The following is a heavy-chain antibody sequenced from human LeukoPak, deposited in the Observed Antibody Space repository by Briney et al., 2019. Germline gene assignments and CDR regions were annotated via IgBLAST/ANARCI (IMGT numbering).Heavy chain of an antibody. CDR2: ISSSSSTI. J-gene: IGHJ4*02. V-gene: IGHV3-48*04. CDR1: GFTFSSYS. CDR3: ASEVGATTWGFQLDY. Sequence: PGGSLRLSCAASGFTFSSYSMNWVRQAPGKGLEWVSYISSSSSTIYYADSVKGRFTISRDNAKNSLYLQMNSLRAEDTAVYYCASEVGATTWGFQLDYWGQGTLVTVSS. D-gene: IGHD1-26*01.